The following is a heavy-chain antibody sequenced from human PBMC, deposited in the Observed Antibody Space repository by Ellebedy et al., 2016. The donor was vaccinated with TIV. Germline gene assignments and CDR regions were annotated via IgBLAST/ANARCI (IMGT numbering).Heavy chain of an antibody. Sequence: MPSETLSLTCSVSGVSISSSSDYWGWIRQPPGRGLEWIGTIYYSGSTYYNPSLKSRVTISVDTSKNQFSLKMSSVTAADTAVYYCARRAPVNLGWGYYFDYWGQGALVTVSS. J-gene: IGHJ4*02. CDR1: GVSISSSSDY. D-gene: IGHD7-27*01. V-gene: IGHV4-39*01. CDR2: IYYSGST. CDR3: ARRAPVNLGWGYYFDY.